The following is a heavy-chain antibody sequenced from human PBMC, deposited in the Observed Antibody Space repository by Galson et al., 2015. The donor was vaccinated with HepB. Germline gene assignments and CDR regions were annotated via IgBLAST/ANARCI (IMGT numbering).Heavy chain of an antibody. D-gene: IGHD2-15*01. CDR2: ISYDGSNK. V-gene: IGHV3-30*04. J-gene: IGHJ6*02. Sequence: SLRLSCAASGFTFSSYAMHWVRQAPGKGLEWVAVISYDGSNKYYADSVKGRFTISRDNSKNTLYLQMNSLRAEDTAVYYCARDVYCSGGSCYSYYYYYYGMDVWGQGTTVTVSS. CDR3: ARDVYCSGGSCYSYYYYYYGMDV. CDR1: GFTFSSYA.